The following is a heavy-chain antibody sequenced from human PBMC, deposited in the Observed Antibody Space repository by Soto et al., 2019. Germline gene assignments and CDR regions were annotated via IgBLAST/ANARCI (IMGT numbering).Heavy chain of an antibody. Sequence: SETLSLTCAVSGGSIGGSNWWSWVRQPPGKGLEWIGEIYHSGSPNYNPSLRSRVTISVAKSKNPFSLKLSSVTAADTAVYYWARDPYYSSSWGWFDPWGQGTLVTVAS. CDR3: ARDPYYSSSWGWFDP. D-gene: IGHD6-6*01. V-gene: IGHV4-4*02. CDR2: IYHSGSP. J-gene: IGHJ5*02. CDR1: GGSIGGSNW.